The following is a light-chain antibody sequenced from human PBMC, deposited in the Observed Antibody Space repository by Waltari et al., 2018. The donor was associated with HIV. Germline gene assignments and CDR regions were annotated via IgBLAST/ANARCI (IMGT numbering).Light chain of an antibody. Sequence: YELTQPPSVSVSPGQTANTTCPGDKLGQKYAHWYQQKSGQSPVLLIYEDSKRRSGIPERFSGSISGDTATLTISGTQAEDEADYHCQAWDRSTVIFAGGTKLTVL. CDR3: QAWDRSTVI. CDR1: KLGQKY. V-gene: IGLV3-1*01. J-gene: IGLJ2*01. CDR2: EDS.